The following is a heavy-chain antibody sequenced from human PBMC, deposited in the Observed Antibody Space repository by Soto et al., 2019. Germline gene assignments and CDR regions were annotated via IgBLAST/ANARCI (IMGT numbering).Heavy chain of an antibody. V-gene: IGHV3-66*01. Sequence: EVQLVESGGGLVQPGGSLRLSCAASGFTVSSNYMSWVRQAPGKGLEWVSVIYSGGSTYYADSVKGRFTISRDNSKNTLYLQMNSLRAEDTAVYYCARALFGVVIKGGIDYWGQGTLVTVSS. D-gene: IGHD3-3*01. J-gene: IGHJ4*02. CDR1: GFTVSSNY. CDR3: ARALFGVVIKGGIDY. CDR2: IYSGGST.